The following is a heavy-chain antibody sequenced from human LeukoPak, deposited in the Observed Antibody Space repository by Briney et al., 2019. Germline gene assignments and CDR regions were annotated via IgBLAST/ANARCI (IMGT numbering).Heavy chain of an antibody. CDR1: GVSITSNY. CDR3: ARSSGHSYGDFDY. J-gene: IGHJ4*02. Sequence: SETLSLTCSVSGVSITSNYWSWIRQPPGKGLEWIGYTHHSGSTSYNPSLKSRITISLDTSNNQFSLKLSSATAADTAVYYCARSSGHSYGDFDYWGQGTLVTVSS. V-gene: IGHV4-59*01. CDR2: THHSGST. D-gene: IGHD5-18*01.